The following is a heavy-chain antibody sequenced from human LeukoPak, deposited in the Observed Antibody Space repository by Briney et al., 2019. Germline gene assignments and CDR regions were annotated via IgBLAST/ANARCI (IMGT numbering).Heavy chain of an antibody. CDR3: ARTARLLDY. V-gene: IGHV3-11*01. D-gene: IGHD2-21*02. Sequence: GSLRLSCAASGFTFSDHYMTWIRQAPGKGLEWLSYISTSGETINYADSVKGRFTVSRDNAKNSLFLQMNGLRADDTAVYYCARTARLLDYWGQGTLVTVSS. J-gene: IGHJ4*02. CDR1: GFTFSDHY. CDR2: ISTSGETI.